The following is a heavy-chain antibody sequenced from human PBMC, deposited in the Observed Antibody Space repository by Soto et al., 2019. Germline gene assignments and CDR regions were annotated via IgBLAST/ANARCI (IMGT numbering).Heavy chain of an antibody. CDR2: IYYSGST. D-gene: IGHD2-15*01. Sequence: PSETLSLTCTVSGGSISSYYWSWIRQPPGKGLEWIGYIYYSGSTNYNPSLKSRVTISVDTSKNQFSLKLSSVTAADTAVYYCARGLKLHRKYYYYYYYMDVWGKGTTVTVSS. J-gene: IGHJ6*03. CDR3: ARGLKLHRKYYYYYYYMDV. V-gene: IGHV4-59*01. CDR1: GGSISSYY.